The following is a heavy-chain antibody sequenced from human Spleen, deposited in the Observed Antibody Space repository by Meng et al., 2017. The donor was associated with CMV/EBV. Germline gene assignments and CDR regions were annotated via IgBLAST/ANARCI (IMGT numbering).Heavy chain of an antibody. Sequence: GESLKISCAASGFIFSSYSINWVRQAPGKGLEWVSSISGSSVYIYYADSVKGRFTISRDNAKKSVYLQMNRLRVEDTAVYYCARDPWASDSSGFDYWGQGALVTVFS. CDR3: ARDPWASDSSGFDY. V-gene: IGHV3-21*01. CDR2: ISGSSVYI. D-gene: IGHD3-22*01. J-gene: IGHJ4*02. CDR1: GFIFSSYS.